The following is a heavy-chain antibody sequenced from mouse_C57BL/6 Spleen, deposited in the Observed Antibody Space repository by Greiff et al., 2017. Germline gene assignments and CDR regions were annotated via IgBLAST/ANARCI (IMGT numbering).Heavy chain of an antibody. CDR2: IDPEDGET. CDR3: ASSSSPYYFDY. J-gene: IGHJ2*01. D-gene: IGHD1-1*01. CDR1: GFNITDYY. V-gene: IGHV14-2*01. Sequence: EVKLMESGAELVKPGASVKLSCTASGFNITDYYMHWVKQRTEQGLEWIGRIDPEDGETKYAPKFQGKATIAADTSSNTAYLQLSSLTSEDTAVYYCASSSSPYYFDYWGQGTTLTVSS.